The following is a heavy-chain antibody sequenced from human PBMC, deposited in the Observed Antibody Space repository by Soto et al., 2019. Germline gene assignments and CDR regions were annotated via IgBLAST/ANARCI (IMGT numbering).Heavy chain of an antibody. Sequence: ASVKVSCKASGYTFTSYAMHWVRQAPGQRLEWMGWINAGNGNTKYSQKFQGRVTITRDTSASTAYMELSSLRSEDTAVYYCASSDSSGYFRYHFDYWGQGTLVTVSS. J-gene: IGHJ4*02. V-gene: IGHV1-3*01. CDR2: INAGNGNT. CDR3: ASSDSSGYFRYHFDY. CDR1: GYTFTSYA. D-gene: IGHD3-22*01.